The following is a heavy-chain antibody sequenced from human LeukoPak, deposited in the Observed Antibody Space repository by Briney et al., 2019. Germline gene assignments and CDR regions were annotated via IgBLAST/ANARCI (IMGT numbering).Heavy chain of an antibody. J-gene: IGHJ4*02. D-gene: IGHD5-18*01. CDR2: INHSGST. V-gene: IGHV4-34*01. CDR3: ARGRLLWYSYGPDFDY. Sequence: SETLSLTCAVYGGSFSGYYWSWIRHPPGKGLEWIGEINHSGSTNYNPSLKSRVTTSVDTSKNQFSLKLSSVTAADTAVYYCARGRLLWYSYGPDFDYWGQGTLVTVSS. CDR1: GGSFSGYY.